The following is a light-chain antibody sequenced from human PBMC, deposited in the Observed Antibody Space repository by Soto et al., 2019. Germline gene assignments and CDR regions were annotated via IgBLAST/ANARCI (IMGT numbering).Light chain of an antibody. Sequence: QAVVTQPRSVSASPGQSVTISCTGTSSNVGGYNYVSWYQQNPGKAPKLIIYDVSKRPSGVPDRFSGSKSGNAASLTISGLQAEDEADYYCCSYAANYNLVFGGGTQLTVL. CDR1: SSNVGGYNY. V-gene: IGLV2-11*01. J-gene: IGLJ2*01. CDR2: DVS. CDR3: CSYAANYNLV.